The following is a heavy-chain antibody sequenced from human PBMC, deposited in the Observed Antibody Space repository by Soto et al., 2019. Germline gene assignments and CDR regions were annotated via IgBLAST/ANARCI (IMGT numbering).Heavy chain of an antibody. V-gene: IGHV3-66*01. CDR1: GFTVSSNY. Sequence: GGSLRLSCAASGFTVSSNYMSWVRQAPGKGLEWVSVIYSGGSTYYADSVKGRFTISRDNSKNTLYLQMNSLRAEDTAVYYCYTEVVDNYYYYYMDVWGKGTTVTVSS. D-gene: IGHD2-15*01. CDR2: IYSGGST. CDR3: YTEVVDNYYYYYMDV. J-gene: IGHJ6*03.